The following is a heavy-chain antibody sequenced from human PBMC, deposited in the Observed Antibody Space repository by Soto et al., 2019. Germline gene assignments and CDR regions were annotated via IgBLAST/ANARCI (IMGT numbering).Heavy chain of an antibody. CDR2: ISGSGGST. V-gene: IGHV3-23*01. CDR3: AKRMPLHLGELSLKASYYYFAY. D-gene: IGHD3-16*02. Sequence: EVQLLESGGGLVQPGGSLRLSCAASGFTFSSYAMSWVRQAPGKGLEWVSAISGSGGSTYYADSVKGRFTISRDNSKNTLYLQMSSLEAEETAIYYCAKRMPLHLGELSLKASYYYFAYWGQGTLVTVSS. CDR1: GFTFSSYA. J-gene: IGHJ4*02.